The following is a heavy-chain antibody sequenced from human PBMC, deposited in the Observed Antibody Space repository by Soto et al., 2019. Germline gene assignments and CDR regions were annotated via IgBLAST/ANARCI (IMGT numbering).Heavy chain of an antibody. Sequence: PSETLSLTCAVSGGSVSTGDYSWSWIRQPPGKGLEWIGCIYHTGRTYYNPSLKSRVTISVDRSTNQFSLKLSSVTAADTAVYFCAREGGESSDGLYYFDSWGQGSLVTVSS. CDR3: AREGGESSDGLYYFDS. D-gene: IGHD3-16*01. J-gene: IGHJ4*02. CDR2: IYHTGRT. V-gene: IGHV4-30-2*01. CDR1: GGSVSTGDYS.